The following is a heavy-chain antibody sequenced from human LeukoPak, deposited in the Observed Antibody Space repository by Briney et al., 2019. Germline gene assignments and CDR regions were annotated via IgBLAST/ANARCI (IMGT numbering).Heavy chain of an antibody. CDR3: ARPGIPMGGYRGWFDP. Sequence: ETLSLTCSVCGGSMSRYYGSWIRQPGGKGLEWIGRIYTSGSTNYNPSLKSRVTLSVDTSKYQFSLKLSSVTAADTAVHYCARPGIPMGGYRGWFDPWGQGTLVTVSS. V-gene: IGHV4-4*07. CDR1: GGSMSRYY. D-gene: IGHD5-12*01. J-gene: IGHJ5*02. CDR2: IYTSGST.